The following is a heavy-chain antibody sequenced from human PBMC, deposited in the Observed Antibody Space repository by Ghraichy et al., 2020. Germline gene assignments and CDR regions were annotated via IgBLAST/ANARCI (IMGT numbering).Heavy chain of an antibody. Sequence: SPTLSLTCTVSGDSINRYFWNWLRQPAGKALEWIGRFYIGQNPNYNPSLKSRVTMSLDTSKKQFSLKLSSVTAADTAVYYCARGGDGYNYFDSWGQGTLVTVSS. CDR2: FYIGQNP. D-gene: IGHD5-24*01. J-gene: IGHJ4*02. CDR3: ARGGDGYNYFDS. CDR1: GDSINRYF. V-gene: IGHV4-4*07.